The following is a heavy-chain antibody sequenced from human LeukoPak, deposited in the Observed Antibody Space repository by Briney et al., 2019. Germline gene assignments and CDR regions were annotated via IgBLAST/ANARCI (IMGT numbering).Heavy chain of an antibody. CDR3: ARDDGYQLLH. CDR2: INHSGST. CDR1: GGSFSGYY. V-gene: IGHV4-34*01. Sequence: SETLSLTCAVYGGSFSGYYWSWIRQPPGKGLEWIGEINHSGSTNYNPSLKSRVTISVDTSKNQFSLKLSSVTAADTAVYYCARDDGYQLLHWGQGTLVTVSS. D-gene: IGHD2-2*01. J-gene: IGHJ4*02.